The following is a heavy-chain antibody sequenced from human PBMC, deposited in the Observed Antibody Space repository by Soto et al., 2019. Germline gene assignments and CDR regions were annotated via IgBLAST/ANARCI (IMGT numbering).Heavy chain of an antibody. D-gene: IGHD3-22*01. V-gene: IGHV3-48*02. J-gene: IGHJ4*02. Sequence: EVQLVESGGGLVQPGGSLRLSCAASGFTFSSYSMNWVRQAPGKGLEWVSYISSSSSTIYYADSVKGRFTISRDNAKNSLYLQMNSLRDEDTAVYYCARADYYYDSSGYYPPDYWGQGTLVTVSS. CDR1: GFTFSSYS. CDR2: ISSSSSTI. CDR3: ARADYYYDSSGYYPPDY.